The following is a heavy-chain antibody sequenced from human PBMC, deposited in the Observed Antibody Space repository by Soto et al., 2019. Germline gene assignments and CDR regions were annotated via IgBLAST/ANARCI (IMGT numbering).Heavy chain of an antibody. V-gene: IGHV5-51*01. J-gene: IGHJ5*02. CDR2: IYPGDSDT. CDR3: AGYYYDSSGYAWFDP. Sequence: GESLKISCKGSGYSFTSYWIGWVRQMPGKGLEWMGIIYPGDSDTRYSPSFQGQVTISADKSISTAYLQWSSLKASDTAMYYCAGYYYDSSGYAWFDPWGQGTLVTVSS. D-gene: IGHD3-22*01. CDR1: GYSFTSYW.